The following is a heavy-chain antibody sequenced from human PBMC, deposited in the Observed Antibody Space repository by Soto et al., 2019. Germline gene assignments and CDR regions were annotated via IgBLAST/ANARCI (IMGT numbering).Heavy chain of an antibody. J-gene: IGHJ6*02. CDR1: GYTFTSYG. CDR3: ARDLPTMDV. CDR2: IRAYNGNT. Sequence: QVQLVQSGAEVKKPGASVKVSCKASGYTFTSYGISWVRQAPGQGLEWMGWIRAYNGNTNYAQKLQGRVTMTTDPATSTADMELRTLRSADPAVYYCARDLPTMDVWGQGTTVTVSS. V-gene: IGHV1-18*01.